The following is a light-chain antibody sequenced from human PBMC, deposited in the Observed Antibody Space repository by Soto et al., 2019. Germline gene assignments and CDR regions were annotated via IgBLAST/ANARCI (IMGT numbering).Light chain of an antibody. CDR1: QSISSW. CDR2: KAS. CDR3: QQYNSYSIT. J-gene: IGKJ4*01. Sequence: DIQMTQSPSTLSASIGDRVTITCRASQSISSWLAWYQQKPGKAPKLLIYKASSLGSGVPSRFSGSGSGTEFTLTISSLQPDDFATYSCQQYNSYSITFGGGTKVDIK. V-gene: IGKV1-5*03.